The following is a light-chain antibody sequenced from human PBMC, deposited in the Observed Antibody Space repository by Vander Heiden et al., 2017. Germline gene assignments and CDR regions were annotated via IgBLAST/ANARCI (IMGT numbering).Light chain of an antibody. CDR3: QVWDTTADQGV. CDR1: HIGSKS. Sequence: SYVLTQPPSVPVAPGQPARIPCGGNHIGSKSVHWYQQKPGRAPVVVVNHDSDRPSGIPARFSGSNSGNTATLTISRVEAGDEADYDCQVWDTTADQGVFGGGTQLTVL. CDR2: HDS. V-gene: IGLV3-21*02. J-gene: IGLJ7*01.